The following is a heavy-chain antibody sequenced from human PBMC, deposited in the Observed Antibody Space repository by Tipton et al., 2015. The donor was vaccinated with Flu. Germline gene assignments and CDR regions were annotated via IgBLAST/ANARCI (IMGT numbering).Heavy chain of an antibody. Sequence: TLSLTCTVSGGSISSSSYYWGWTRQPPGKGLEWIREINHSGRTNYNPSLKSRGTISIDTSKNQFSLKLSSGNAADTAVYYCGRHGCYYFDYWGPGTLVTVAS. V-gene: IGHV4-39*07. J-gene: IGHJ4*02. CDR3: GRHGCYYFDY. CDR2: INHSGRT. CDR1: GGSISSSSYY. D-gene: IGHD2-21*01.